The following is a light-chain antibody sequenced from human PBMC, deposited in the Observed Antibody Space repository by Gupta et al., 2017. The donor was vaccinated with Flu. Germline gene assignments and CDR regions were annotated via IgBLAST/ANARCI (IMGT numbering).Light chain of an antibody. CDR2: AAS. V-gene: IGKV1-9*01. CDR3: QTFNRYPAT. J-gene: IGKJ4*01. Sequence: DIQLTQSPSFLSASVRDRITITCRASQGIGRSLAWYRQKPGEGPELLIYAASTLETAVPSRFSGSGSGTEFTLAISSLQPEDFATYYCQTFNRYPATFDGGTKVEIK. CDR1: QGIGRS.